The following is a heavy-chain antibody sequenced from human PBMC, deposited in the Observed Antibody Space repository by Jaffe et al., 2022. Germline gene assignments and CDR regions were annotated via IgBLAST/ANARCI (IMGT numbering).Heavy chain of an antibody. CDR2: MNPNSGNT. CDR1: GYTFTSYD. Sequence: QVQLVQSGAEVKKPGASVKVSCKASGYTFTSYDINWVRQATGQGLEWMGWMNPNSGNTGYAQKFQGRVTMTRNTSISTAYMELSSLRSEDTAVYYCARGKIAAAGTMWYFDYWGQGTLVTVSS. D-gene: IGHD6-13*01. J-gene: IGHJ4*02. V-gene: IGHV1-8*01. CDR3: ARGKIAAAGTMWYFDY.